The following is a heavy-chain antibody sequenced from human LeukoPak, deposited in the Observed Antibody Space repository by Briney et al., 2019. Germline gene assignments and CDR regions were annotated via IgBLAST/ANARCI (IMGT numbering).Heavy chain of an antibody. J-gene: IGHJ4*02. CDR3: ARAHYDSSGYLVDY. D-gene: IGHD3-22*01. CDR1: GGSISSYY. Sequence: PSETLSLTCTVSGGSISSYYWSWIRQPPGKGLEWIGYIYYSGSTNYNPSLKSRVTISVDTSKNQFSLKLSSVTAADTAVYYCARAHYDSSGYLVDYWGQGTLVTVSS. CDR2: IYYSGST. V-gene: IGHV4-59*12.